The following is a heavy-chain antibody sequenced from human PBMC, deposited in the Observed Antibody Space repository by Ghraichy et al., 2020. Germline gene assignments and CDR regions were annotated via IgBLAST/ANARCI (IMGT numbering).Heavy chain of an antibody. J-gene: IGHJ4*02. V-gene: IGHV4-39*01. D-gene: IGHD3-22*01. CDR2: IYYSGST. CDR1: GGSISSSSYY. Sequence: SQTLSLTCTVSGGSISSSSYYWGWIRQPPGKGLEWIGSIYYSGSTYYNPSLKSRVTISVDTSKNQFSLKLSSVTAADTAVYYCARSYYYDSSPDYWGQGTLVTVSS. CDR3: ARSYYYDSSPDY.